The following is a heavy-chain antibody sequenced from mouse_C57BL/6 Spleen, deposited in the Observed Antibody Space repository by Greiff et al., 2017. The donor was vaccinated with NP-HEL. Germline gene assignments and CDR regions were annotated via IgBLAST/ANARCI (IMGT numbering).Heavy chain of an antibody. Sequence: VQLQQSGAELARPGASVKLSCKASGYTFTSYGISWVKQRTGQGLEWIGEIYPRSGNTYYNEKFKGKATLTADKSSSTAYMELRSLTSEDSAVYFGARRYDYDENYYAMDYWGQGTSVTVSS. CDR1: GYTFTSYG. D-gene: IGHD2-4*01. CDR3: ARRYDYDENYYAMDY. CDR2: IYPRSGNT. J-gene: IGHJ4*01. V-gene: IGHV1-81*01.